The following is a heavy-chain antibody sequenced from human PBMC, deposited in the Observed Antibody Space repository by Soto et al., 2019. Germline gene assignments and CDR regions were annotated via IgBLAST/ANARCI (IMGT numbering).Heavy chain of an antibody. CDR2: IKKDESKK. Sequence: ESGGGLVQPGGSLRLSCAASGFTFSSYWMTWVRQAPGKGLEWVANIKKDESKKSYLDSVRGRFTISRDNAKNSLYLRMDSLTAEDTALYYCARDVSPGSSSWYFDAFDLWGQGTMVTVSS. J-gene: IGHJ3*01. CDR3: ARDVSPGSSSWYFDAFDL. V-gene: IGHV3-7*05. D-gene: IGHD6-13*01. CDR1: GFTFSSYW.